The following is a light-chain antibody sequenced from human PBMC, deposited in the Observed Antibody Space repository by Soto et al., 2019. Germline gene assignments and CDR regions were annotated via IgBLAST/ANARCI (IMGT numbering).Light chain of an antibody. CDR3: QQYCSAQIT. Sequence: EIVLTQSPGTLSLSPGERATLSCRASQSVSSSCLGWYQQKPGQAPRLLIYDAYSRVTGSPDRFSGSGSGTDFTLTISRLEPEDFAVYYCQQYCSAQITFGQGTRLEIK. V-gene: IGKV3-20*01. J-gene: IGKJ5*01. CDR2: DAY. CDR1: QSVSSSC.